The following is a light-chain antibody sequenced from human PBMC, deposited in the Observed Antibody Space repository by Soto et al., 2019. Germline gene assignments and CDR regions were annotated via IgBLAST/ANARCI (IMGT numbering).Light chain of an antibody. V-gene: IGLV4-69*01. CDR1: SGHSTYT. J-gene: IGLJ3*02. CDR2: VDSDGSH. Sequence: QPVLTQSPSASASLGASVKLTCTLSSGHSTYTIVWHQQQPDKGPRYLMNVDSDGSHYKGDGIPDRFSGSSSGAERYLTISRLQSEDEADYYCQTWATGPDWVFGGGTKRTVL. CDR3: QTWATGPDWV.